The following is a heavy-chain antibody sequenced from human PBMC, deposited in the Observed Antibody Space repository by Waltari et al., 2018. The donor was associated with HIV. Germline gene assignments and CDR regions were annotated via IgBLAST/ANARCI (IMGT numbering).Heavy chain of an antibody. CDR2: FDPEDGET. J-gene: IGHJ6*02. Sequence: QVQLVQSGAEVKKPGASVKVSCKVSGYTLTELSMHWVRQAPGKGLEWMGGFDPEDGETIYAQKFQGRVTMTEDTSTDTAYMELSSLRAEDTAVYYCALHRLIAVAGGIHYYYGMDVWGQGTTVTVSS. CDR3: ALHRLIAVAGGIHYYYGMDV. CDR1: GYTLTELS. V-gene: IGHV1-24*01. D-gene: IGHD6-19*01.